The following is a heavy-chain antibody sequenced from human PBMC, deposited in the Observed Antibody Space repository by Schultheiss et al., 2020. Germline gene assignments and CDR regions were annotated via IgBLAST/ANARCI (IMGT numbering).Heavy chain of an antibody. CDR1: GGSISSSNW. Sequence: SETLSLTCAVSGGSISSSNWWSWVRQPPGKGLEWIGEIYHSGSTNYNPSLKSRVTISVDTSKNQFSLKLSSVTAADTAVYYCARSSLNWGSLDYYFENWGQGTLVTVSS. D-gene: IGHD7-27*01. CDR3: ARSSLNWGSLDYYFEN. CDR2: IYHSGST. J-gene: IGHJ4*02. V-gene: IGHV4-4*02.